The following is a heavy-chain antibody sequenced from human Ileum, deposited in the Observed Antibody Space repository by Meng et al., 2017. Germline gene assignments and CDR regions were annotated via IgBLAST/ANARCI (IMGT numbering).Heavy chain of an antibody. CDR2: INQEGSEK. CDR3: ARDLDY. Sequence: GESLKISCAVSGFTFTDSYMTWVRQAPGKGLEWVASINQEGSEKYYVDSVTGRFTISRDNAKNSLYLQMNSLRDEDTAVYYCARDLDYWGPGTLVTVSS. V-gene: IGHV3-7*01. J-gene: IGHJ4*02. CDR1: GFTFTDSY.